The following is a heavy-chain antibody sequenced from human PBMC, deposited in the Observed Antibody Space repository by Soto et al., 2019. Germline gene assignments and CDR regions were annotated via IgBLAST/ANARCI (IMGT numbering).Heavy chain of an antibody. Sequence: QVQLVESGGGVVQPGRSLRLSCAASGFTFSSYAMHWVRQAPGKGLEWVAVISYDGSNKYYADSVKGRFTISRDNSKNTLYLQMNSLRAEDTAVYYCARAGNLDVWGSYRYNYYGMDVWGQGTTVTVSS. J-gene: IGHJ6*02. CDR1: GFTFSSYA. D-gene: IGHD3-16*02. V-gene: IGHV3-30-3*01. CDR3: ARAGNLDVWGSYRYNYYGMDV. CDR2: ISYDGSNK.